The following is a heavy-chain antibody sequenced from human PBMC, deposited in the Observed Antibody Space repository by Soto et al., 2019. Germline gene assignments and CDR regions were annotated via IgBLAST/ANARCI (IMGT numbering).Heavy chain of an antibody. Sequence: QVQLVQSGAEVKKPGSSVKVSCKASGGTFSSYTISWVRQAPGQGLEWMGRIIPILGIANYAQKFQGRVTSTADKSTSTAYMGLSSLRSEDTAVYYCARDEDYYYYGMDVWGQGTTVTVSS. CDR2: IIPILGIA. CDR3: ARDEDYYYYGMDV. V-gene: IGHV1-69*08. CDR1: GGTFSSYT. J-gene: IGHJ6*02.